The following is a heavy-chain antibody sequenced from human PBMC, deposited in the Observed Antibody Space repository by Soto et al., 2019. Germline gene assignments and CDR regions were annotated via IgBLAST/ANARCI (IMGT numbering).Heavy chain of an antibody. CDR2: IYYSGGT. V-gene: IGHV4-30-4*01. Sequence: QVQLQESGPGLVKPSQTLSLTCTVSGGSVRSSDFYWTWIRQPPGKGLEWIGCIYYSGGTYYNPSLKSRLTISLDTSKNLFSLKLTSVTAADTAVYYCGGAGDFDYWGRGTLVTVSS. CDR1: GGSVRSSDFY. J-gene: IGHJ4*02. D-gene: IGHD4-17*01. CDR3: GGAGDFDY.